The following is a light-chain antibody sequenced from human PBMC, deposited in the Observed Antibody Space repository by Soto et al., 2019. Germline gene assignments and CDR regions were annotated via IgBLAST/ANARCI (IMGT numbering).Light chain of an antibody. V-gene: IGKV1-5*01. CDR2: DAS. Sequence: DIQMTQSPSTLSAFVGDRVTITCRASQSISSWVAWYQQKPGKAPNLLIYDASSLESGVPSRFSGSGSGTEFTLTISSLHPDDFATYYCQQYNSYPTTVGQGTRMEIK. CDR1: QSISSW. J-gene: IGKJ5*01. CDR3: QQYNSYPTT.